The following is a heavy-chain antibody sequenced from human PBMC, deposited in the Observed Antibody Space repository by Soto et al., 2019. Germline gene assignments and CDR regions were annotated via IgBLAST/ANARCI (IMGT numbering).Heavy chain of an antibody. D-gene: IGHD3-22*01. J-gene: IGHJ4*02. Sequence: SETLSLTCAVSGGSISSGGYSWSWIRQPPGKGLEYIGYIYHSVSTYYNPSLKSRVTISVDRSKNQFSLRLSSVTAADTAVYYCARGTGYYYDSSGYYPDYWGQGTLVTVSS. CDR1: GGSISSGGYS. CDR2: IYHSVST. V-gene: IGHV4-30-2*01. CDR3: ARGTGYYYDSSGYYPDY.